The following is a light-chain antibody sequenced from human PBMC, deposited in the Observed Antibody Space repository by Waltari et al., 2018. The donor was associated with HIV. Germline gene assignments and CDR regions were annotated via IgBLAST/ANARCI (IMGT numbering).Light chain of an antibody. J-gene: IGLJ1*01. V-gene: IGLV3-1*01. CDR1: KLGDKY. Sequence: SYDLTHPPSVSVSPGQTAGITCSGDKLGDKYACWYDQKPGQSPILVIYQDKKLPSGIAARVSGSTFGNTATLTISGTQTMDEADYYCQAWDSSTFVFGTGTKVTVL. CDR3: QAWDSSTFV. CDR2: QDK.